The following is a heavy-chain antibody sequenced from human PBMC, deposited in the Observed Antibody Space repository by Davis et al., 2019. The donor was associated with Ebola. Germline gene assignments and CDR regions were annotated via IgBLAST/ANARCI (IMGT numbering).Heavy chain of an antibody. CDR2: ISYDGSNK. CDR1: GFTFSSYG. J-gene: IGHJ5*02. CDR3: AKGGGTSSSDFRRT. V-gene: IGHV3-30*12. D-gene: IGHD6-6*01. Sequence: GGSLRLSCAASGFTFSSYGMHWVRQAPGKGLEWVAVISYDGSNKYYADSVKGRFTISRDNSKNTLYLQMNSLRAEDTAVYYCAKGGGTSSSDFRRTWGQGTLVTVSS.